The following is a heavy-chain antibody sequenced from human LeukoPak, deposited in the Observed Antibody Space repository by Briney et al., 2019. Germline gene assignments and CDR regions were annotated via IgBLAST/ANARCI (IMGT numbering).Heavy chain of an antibody. Sequence: ASVKVSCKASGYTFTSYDINWVRQATGQGLEWMGGMNPNSGKTGYAQKVDGRVTMAGNTSISTAYMELSSLRSEATPVYYCARARSITIFGVGSRWGFDYWGQGTLATVSS. J-gene: IGHJ4*02. CDR1: GYTFTSYD. D-gene: IGHD3-3*01. CDR3: ARARSITIFGVGSRWGFDY. V-gene: IGHV1-8*01. CDR2: MNPNSGKT.